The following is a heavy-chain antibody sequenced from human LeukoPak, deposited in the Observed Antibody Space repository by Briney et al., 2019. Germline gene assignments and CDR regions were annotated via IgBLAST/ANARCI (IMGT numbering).Heavy chain of an antibody. CDR3: ARDLTRLYDI. D-gene: IGHD3-9*01. CDR2: ISSSSSTI. CDR1: GFTFSSYS. V-gene: IGHV3-48*01. J-gene: IGHJ4*02. Sequence: PGGSLRLSCAASGFTFSSYSMNWVRQAPGKGLEWVSYISSSSSTIYYAGSVKGRFTISRDNAKNSLYLQMNSLRAGDTAVYYCARDLTRLYDIWGQGTLVTVSS.